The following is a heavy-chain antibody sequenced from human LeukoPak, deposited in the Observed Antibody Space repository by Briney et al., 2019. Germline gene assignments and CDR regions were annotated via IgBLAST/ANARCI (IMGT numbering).Heavy chain of an antibody. D-gene: IGHD2-21*01. CDR2: ISSSSSYI. J-gene: IGHJ4*02. CDR1: GFTFSSYS. Sequence: GGSLXLSCAASGFTFSSYSMNWVRQAPGKGLEXVSXISSSSSYIYYADSVKGRFTISRDNAKNSLYLQMNSLRAEDTAVYYCAKSYCGGDCYYNFDYWGQGTLVTVSS. CDR3: AKSYCGGDCYYNFDY. V-gene: IGHV3-21*04.